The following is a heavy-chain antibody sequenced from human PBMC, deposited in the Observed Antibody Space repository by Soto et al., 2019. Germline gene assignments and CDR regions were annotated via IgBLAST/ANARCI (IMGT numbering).Heavy chain of an antibody. CDR3: AKDREDTAMIFDS. D-gene: IGHD5-18*01. J-gene: IGHJ4*02. CDR2: ITHDGNTQ. CDR1: GFTFRSYG. Sequence: QVQLVESGGGVVQPGRSLRLSCAASGFTFRSYGMHWVRQVPGKGLEWVAVITHDGNTQYYADSVKGRFTISRDNSKNTLYLQMNSLRAEDTAAYSCAKDREDTAMIFDSGGQGTLVTVSS. V-gene: IGHV3-30*18.